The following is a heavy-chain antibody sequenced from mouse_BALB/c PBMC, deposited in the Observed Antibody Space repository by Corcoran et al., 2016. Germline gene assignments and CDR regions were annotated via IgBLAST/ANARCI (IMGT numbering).Heavy chain of an antibody. CDR2: IYWDDDK. CDR1: RFSLSTSGMG. J-gene: IGHJ2*01. CDR3: ARRAGSYGDY. D-gene: IGHD1-1*02. Sequence: QVTLKESDPGILHPSQTIRLNCSFSRFSLSTSGMGVSWIRQPSGKGLEWLAHIYWDDDKRYNPSLKSRLTISKDTSRNQVFLKITSVDTADTASYYCARRAGSYGDYWGQGTTLTVSS. V-gene: IGHV8-12*01.